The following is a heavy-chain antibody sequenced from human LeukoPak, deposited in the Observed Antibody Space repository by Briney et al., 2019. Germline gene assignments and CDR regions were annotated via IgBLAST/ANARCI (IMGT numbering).Heavy chain of an antibody. J-gene: IGHJ4*02. CDR2: IKQDGSEK. Sequence: GGSLRLSCAASGFTFSSYWMSWVRQAPGKGLEWVANIKQDGSEKCYVDSVKGRFTISRDNAKNSLYLQMNSLRAEDTAVYYCARLREIPVFGVVTKSTSYFDYWGQGTLVTVSS. V-gene: IGHV3-7*01. CDR1: GFTFSSYW. D-gene: IGHD3-3*01. CDR3: ARLREIPVFGVVTKSTSYFDY.